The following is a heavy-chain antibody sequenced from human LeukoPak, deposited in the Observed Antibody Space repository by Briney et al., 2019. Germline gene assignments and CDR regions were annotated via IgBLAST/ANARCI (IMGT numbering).Heavy chain of an antibody. V-gene: IGHV5-51*01. Sequence: GESLKISCKGSGYSFTRYWIGWVRQMPGKGLEWMGIIYPGDSDTRYSPSFQGHVTISADKSISTAYLQWNSLKASDTAMYYCARPHDYGDFGDAFDIWGQGTLVTVSS. D-gene: IGHD4-17*01. CDR1: GYSFTRYW. CDR3: ARPHDYGDFGDAFDI. CDR2: IYPGDSDT. J-gene: IGHJ3*02.